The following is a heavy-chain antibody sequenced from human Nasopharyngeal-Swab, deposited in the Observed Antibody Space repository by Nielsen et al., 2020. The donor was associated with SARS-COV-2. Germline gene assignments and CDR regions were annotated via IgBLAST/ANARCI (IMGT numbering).Heavy chain of an antibody. Sequence: GGSLRLSCAASGFTVSSNYMSWVRQAPGKGLEWVSVIYSGGSTYYADSVKGRFTISRDNSKNTLYLQMNSLRAEDTAVYYCARRFGSSWYNWFDPWGQGTLVTVSS. CDR2: IYSGGST. CDR1: GFTVSSNY. CDR3: ARRFGSSWYNWFDP. V-gene: IGHV3-53*01. D-gene: IGHD6-13*01. J-gene: IGHJ5*02.